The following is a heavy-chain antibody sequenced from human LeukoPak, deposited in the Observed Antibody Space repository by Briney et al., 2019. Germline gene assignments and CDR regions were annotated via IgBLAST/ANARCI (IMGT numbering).Heavy chain of an antibody. V-gene: IGHV4-39*07. CDR2: IYYSGST. D-gene: IGHD6-6*01. CDR1: GGSICSSAYS. Sequence: SETLSLTCTVSGGSICSSAYSWGWIRQPPGKGLEWIGNIYYSGSTYYNPSLKSRVTISVDTSKNQFSLKLSSVTAADTAVYYCARDPSGHLVRGRWFDPWGQGTLVTVSS. CDR3: ARDPSGHLVRGRWFDP. J-gene: IGHJ5*02.